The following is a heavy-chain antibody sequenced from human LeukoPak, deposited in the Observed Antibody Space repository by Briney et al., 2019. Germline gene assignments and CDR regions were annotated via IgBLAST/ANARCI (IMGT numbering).Heavy chain of an antibody. CDR1: GFTFSGSA. V-gene: IGHV3-73*01. Sequence: PGGSLRLSCAASGFTFSGSAMHWVRQASGKGLEWVGRIRSKANSYATAYAASVKGRFTISRDDSKNTAYLQMNSLKTEDTAVYYCTGYYDSSGYPTFDYWGQGTLVTVSS. D-gene: IGHD3-22*01. J-gene: IGHJ4*02. CDR3: TGYYDSSGYPTFDY. CDR2: IRSKANSYAT.